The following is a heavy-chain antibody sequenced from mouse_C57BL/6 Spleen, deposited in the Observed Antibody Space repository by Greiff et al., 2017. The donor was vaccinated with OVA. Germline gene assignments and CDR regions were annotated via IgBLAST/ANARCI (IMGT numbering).Heavy chain of an antibody. V-gene: IGHV1-15*01. D-gene: IGHD1-1*01. CDR1: GYTFTAYE. CDR2: IDPETGGT. J-gene: IGHJ2*01. Sequence: VQLQQSGAELVRPGASVTLSCKASGYTFTAYEMHWVKQTPVHGLEWIGAIDPETGGTAYTQKFKGKAILTADKSSSTAYMGLRSLTSEDSAVYYCTRGLDLGSSYYFDCWGQGTTLTVSS. CDR3: TRGLDLGSSYYFDC.